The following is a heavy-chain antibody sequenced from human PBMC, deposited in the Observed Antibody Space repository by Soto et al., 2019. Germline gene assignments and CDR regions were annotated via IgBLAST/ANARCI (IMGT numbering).Heavy chain of an antibody. CDR2: MSANRGDT. D-gene: IGHD3-22*01. Sequence: EVQLVESGGGLVKPGGSLRLSCAASGFTFSTYSVSWVRQAPGKGLEWVSFMSANRGDTHYADSVTGRFTISRDTARNSLYLEMQGLRAEDTAVYFCAREGFRYDGTDYYGNYFDHWGRGTLVIVSS. CDR3: AREGFRYDGTDYYGNYFDH. J-gene: IGHJ4*02. CDR1: GFTFSTYS. V-gene: IGHV3-21*04.